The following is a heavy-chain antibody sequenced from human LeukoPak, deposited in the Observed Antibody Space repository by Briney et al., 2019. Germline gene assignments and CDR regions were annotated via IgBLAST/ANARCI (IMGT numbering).Heavy chain of an antibody. CDR2: INPSGGST. Sequence: ASVKVSCKASGYTFTGYYMHWVRQAPGQGLEWMGIINPSGGSTSYAQKFQGRVTMTRDMSTSTVYMELSSLRSEDTAVYYCARGSYDSSDFEYFHHWGQGTLVTVSS. CDR1: GYTFTGYY. J-gene: IGHJ1*01. V-gene: IGHV1-46*01. CDR3: ARGSYDSSDFEYFHH. D-gene: IGHD3-22*01.